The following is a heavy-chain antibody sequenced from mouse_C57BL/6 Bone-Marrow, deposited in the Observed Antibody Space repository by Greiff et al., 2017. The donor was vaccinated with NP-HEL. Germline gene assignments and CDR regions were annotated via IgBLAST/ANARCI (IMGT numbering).Heavy chain of an antibody. CDR1: GYTFTDYY. V-gene: IGHV1-26*01. CDR2: INPNNGGT. CDR3: ARATYYDYDGAMDY. Sequence: VQLQQSGPELVKPGASVKISCKASGYTFTDYYVNWVKQSHGKSLEWIGDINPNNGGTSYNQKFKGKATLTVDKSSSTAYMELRSLTSEDSAVYYCARATYYDYDGAMDYWGEGTSVTVCS. J-gene: IGHJ4*01. D-gene: IGHD2-4*01.